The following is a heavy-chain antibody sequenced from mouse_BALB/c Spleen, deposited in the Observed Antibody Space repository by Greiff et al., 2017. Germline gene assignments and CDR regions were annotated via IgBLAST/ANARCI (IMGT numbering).Heavy chain of an antibody. D-gene: IGHD2-3*01. J-gene: IGHJ3*01. Sequence: VQLQESGPGLVAPSQSLSITCTVSGFSLTSYGVHWVRQPPGKGLEWLGVIWAGGSTNYNSALMSRLSISKDNSKSQVFLKMNSLQTDDTAMYYCAREFYDGYYTFAYWGQGTLVTVSA. CDR3: AREFYDGYYTFAY. CDR2: IWAGGST. CDR1: GFSLTSYG. V-gene: IGHV2-9*02.